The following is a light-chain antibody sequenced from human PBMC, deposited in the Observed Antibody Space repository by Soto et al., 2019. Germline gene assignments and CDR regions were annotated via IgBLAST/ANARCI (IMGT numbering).Light chain of an antibody. CDR3: SSYTGSSPVI. J-gene: IGLJ2*01. V-gene: IGLV2-14*01. CDR2: EVS. Sequence: QSALTQPASVSGSPGQSITISCTGTSSDVGGYNYVSWYQQHPGKAPKLIIYEVSDRPSGVSDRFSGSKSGNTASLTISGLQAEDEADFYCSSYTGSSPVIFGGGTNSPS. CDR1: SSDVGGYNY.